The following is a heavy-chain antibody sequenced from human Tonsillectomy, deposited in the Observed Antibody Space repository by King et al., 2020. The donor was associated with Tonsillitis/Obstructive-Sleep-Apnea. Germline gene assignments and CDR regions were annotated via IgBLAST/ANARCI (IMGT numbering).Heavy chain of an antibody. V-gene: IGHV3-33*01. J-gene: IGHJ4*02. Sequence: VQLVESGGGVVQPGRSLRLSCTASGFTFSNYGMHWVRQAPGKGLEWVAVIWYDGSNKYYANSVKGRFTISRDNSKNTLYLQMNSLRAEDTAVYYCARGRSDYISFIDYWGQGTLVTVSS. D-gene: IGHD3-16*01. CDR1: GFTFSNYG. CDR2: IWYDGSNK. CDR3: ARGRSDYISFIDY.